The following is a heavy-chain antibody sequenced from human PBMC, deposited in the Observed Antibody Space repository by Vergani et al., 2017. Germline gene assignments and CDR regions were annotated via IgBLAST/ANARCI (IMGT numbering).Heavy chain of an antibody. Sequence: QVQLVQSGAEVKKSGSSVKVSCKASGGTFSSYAISWVRQPPGQGLEWMGRIIPIFGTANYAQKFQGRVTITADESTSTAYMELSSLRSEDTAVYYCARALYGSGSSIYGMDVWGQGTTVTVSS. CDR1: GGTFSSYA. CDR2: IIPIFGTA. J-gene: IGHJ6*02. V-gene: IGHV1-69*13. CDR3: ARALYGSGSSIYGMDV. D-gene: IGHD3-10*01.